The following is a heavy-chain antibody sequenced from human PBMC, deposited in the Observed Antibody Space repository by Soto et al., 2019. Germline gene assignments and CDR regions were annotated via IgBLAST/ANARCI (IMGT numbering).Heavy chain of an antibody. Sequence: PGGSLRLSCAASGFTFSSYGMHWVRQAPGKGLEWVAVIWYDGSNKYYADSVKGRFTISRDNSKNTLYLQMNSLRAEDTAVYYCARDLGDIVDTAMVPGYYYYGMDVWGQGTTVTVSS. CDR3: ARDLGDIVDTAMVPGYYYYGMDV. CDR2: IWYDGSNK. CDR1: GFTFSSYG. V-gene: IGHV3-33*01. D-gene: IGHD5-18*01. J-gene: IGHJ6*02.